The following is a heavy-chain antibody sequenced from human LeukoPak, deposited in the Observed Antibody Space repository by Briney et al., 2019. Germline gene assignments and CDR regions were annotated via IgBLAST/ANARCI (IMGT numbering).Heavy chain of an antibody. CDR2: ISAYNGNT. V-gene: IGHV1-18*01. D-gene: IGHD4-17*01. Sequence: ASVKVSCKASGYTFTSYGISWVRQAPGQGLECMGWISAYNGNTNYEQKLPGRVTMTTDTSTSTAYMELRSLRSDDTAVYYCARSHGDYGGYYYYYMDVWGKGTTVTVSS. CDR1: GYTFTSYG. CDR3: ARSHGDYGGYYYYYMDV. J-gene: IGHJ6*03.